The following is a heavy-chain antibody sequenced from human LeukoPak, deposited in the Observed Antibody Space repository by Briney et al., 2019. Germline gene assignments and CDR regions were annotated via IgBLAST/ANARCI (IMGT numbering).Heavy chain of an antibody. CDR2: IYSRDGST. V-gene: IGHV1-46*01. J-gene: IGHJ4*02. Sequence: ASVKVSCKASGYTFTNNYLHWVRQAPGQGLEWVGMIYSRDGSTSYAQNFQGRVTVTRDTSTTTVHMELRGLRSEDTAVYYCARDQEGFDYWGQGTVVTVSS. CDR3: ARDQEGFDY. CDR1: GYTFTNNY.